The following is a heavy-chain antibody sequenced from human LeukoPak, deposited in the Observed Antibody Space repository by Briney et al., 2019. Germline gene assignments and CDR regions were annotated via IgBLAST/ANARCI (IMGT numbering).Heavy chain of an antibody. V-gene: IGHV1-69*13. D-gene: IGHD4-11*01. J-gene: IGHJ6*03. CDR2: IIPSFGRA. CDR3: ARAGRFSNYDYYYHMDV. CDR1: GSSYA. Sequence: SVKVSCKVSGSSYAINWVRLAPGHGLEWMGAIIPSFGRAKYAQKFQDRVSITSDESTSTVYMELSSLKTDDTAIYYCARAGRFSNYDYYYHMDVWGRGTTVIVSS.